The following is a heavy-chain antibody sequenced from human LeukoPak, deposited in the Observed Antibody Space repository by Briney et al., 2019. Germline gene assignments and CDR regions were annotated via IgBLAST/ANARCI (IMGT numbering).Heavy chain of an antibody. CDR1: GGTFSSYA. CDR3: ASGPYYYYGMDV. CDR2: IIPIFGTA. Sequence: SVKVSCRASGGTFSSYAISWVRQAPEQGLEWMGGIIPIFGTANYAQKFQGRATITADKSTSTAYMELSSLRSEDTAVYYCASGPYYYYGMDVWGKGTTVTVSS. V-gene: IGHV1-69*06. J-gene: IGHJ6*04.